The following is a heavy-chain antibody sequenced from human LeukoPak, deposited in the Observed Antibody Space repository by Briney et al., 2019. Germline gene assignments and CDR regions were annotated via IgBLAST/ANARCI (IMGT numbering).Heavy chain of an antibody. V-gene: IGHV3-48*03. J-gene: IGHJ6*03. CDR2: ITSDSRTI. CDR1: GFTLSNYE. Sequence: GGSLRLSCAASGFTLSNYEMKWVRQAPGKGLEWVSSITSDSRTIYYADSVKGRFTISRDNAKNSLYLQMNSLRAEVTAVYSCARNYYYYMDVWGKGTTVIVSS. CDR3: ARNYYYYMDV.